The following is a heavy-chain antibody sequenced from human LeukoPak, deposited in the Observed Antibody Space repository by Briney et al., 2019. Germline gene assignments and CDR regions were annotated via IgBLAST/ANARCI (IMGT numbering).Heavy chain of an antibody. V-gene: IGHV4-59*08. J-gene: IGHJ6*02. CDR3: ARVSYCSGGSCYFGYYGMDV. CDR2: IYYSGST. CDR1: GGSISSYY. Sequence: SETLSLTCTVSGGSISSYYWSWIRQPPGKGLEWIGFIYYSGSTNYNPSLKSRVTMSLDTSKNQFSLKLSSVTAADTAVYYCARVSYCSGGSCYFGYYGMDVWGQGTTVTVSS. D-gene: IGHD2-15*01.